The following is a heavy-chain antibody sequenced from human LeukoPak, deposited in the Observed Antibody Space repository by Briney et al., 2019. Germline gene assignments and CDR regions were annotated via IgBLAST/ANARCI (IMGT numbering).Heavy chain of an antibody. CDR2: IYYSGST. CDR3: ARPHRAGWFDP. J-gene: IGHJ5*02. V-gene: IGHV4-39*01. Sequence: SETLSLTCNVSGDSISSSTYYWAWIRQPPGKGLEWIGSIYYSGSTYYNPSLKSRVTISVDTSKNQFSLKPSSVTAADTAVYYCARPHRAGWFDPWGQGTLVTVSS. D-gene: IGHD6-13*01. CDR1: GDSISSSTYY.